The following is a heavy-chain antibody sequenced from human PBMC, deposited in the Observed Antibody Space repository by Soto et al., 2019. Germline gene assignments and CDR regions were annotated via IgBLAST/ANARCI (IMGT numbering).Heavy chain of an antibody. V-gene: IGHV4-59*08. CDR1: GGSISSYY. D-gene: IGHD3-10*01. Sequence: SETLSLTCTVSGGSISSYYWSWIRQPPGKGLEWIGYIYYSGSTNYNPSLKSRVTISVDTSKNQFSLKLSSVTAADTAVYYCARLNYYGSGDFDYWGQGTLVTVSS. J-gene: IGHJ4*02. CDR2: IYYSGST. CDR3: ARLNYYGSGDFDY.